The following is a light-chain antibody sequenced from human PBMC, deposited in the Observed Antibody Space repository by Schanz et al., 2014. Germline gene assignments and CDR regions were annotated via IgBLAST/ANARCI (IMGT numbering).Light chain of an antibody. Sequence: QSVLTQPASVSGSPGQSITISCTGTSSDVGGYNYVSWYQQHPGKAPKLMIYDVSKRPSGVPDRFSGSKSGTSASLAISDLRSEDEADYYCAAWDDDLLFGGGTKLTVL. CDR3: AAWDDDLL. CDR2: DVS. J-gene: IGLJ2*01. CDR1: SSDVGGYNY. V-gene: IGLV2-14*01.